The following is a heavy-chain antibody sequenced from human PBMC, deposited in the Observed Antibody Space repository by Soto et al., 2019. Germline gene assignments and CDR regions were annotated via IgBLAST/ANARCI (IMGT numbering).Heavy chain of an antibody. CDR1: GYTFTSYG. J-gene: IGHJ6*02. CDR2: ISAYNGST. Sequence: ASVKVSCKASGYTFTSYGINWVRQAPGQGLEWMGWISAYNGSTNYAQKFQGRVNMTEDTSTDTAYMELSSLRSEDTAVYYCARGKYGGYSYATANYYYYGMDVWGQGTTVTVSS. V-gene: IGHV1-18*01. CDR3: ARGKYGGYSYATANYYYYGMDV. D-gene: IGHD5-18*01.